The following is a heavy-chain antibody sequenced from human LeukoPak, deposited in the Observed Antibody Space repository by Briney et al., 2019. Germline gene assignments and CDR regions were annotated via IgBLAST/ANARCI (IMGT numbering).Heavy chain of an antibody. Sequence: PGGSLRLSCAASGFTFSSYWMSWVRQAPGKGLEWVANIKQDGSEKYYVDSVKGRFTISRDSAKNSLYLQMNSLRAEDTAVYYCATLGDTSRFDYWGQGTLVTVSS. CDR3: ATLGDTSRFDY. D-gene: IGHD1-26*01. CDR2: IKQDGSEK. J-gene: IGHJ4*02. CDR1: GFTFSSYW. V-gene: IGHV3-7*01.